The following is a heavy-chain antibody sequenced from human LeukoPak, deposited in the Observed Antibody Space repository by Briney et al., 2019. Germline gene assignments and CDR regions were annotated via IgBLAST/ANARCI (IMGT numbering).Heavy chain of an antibody. D-gene: IGHD6-13*01. V-gene: IGHV4-34*01. Sequence: PSETLSLTCAVYGGSFSGYYWSWIRQPPGKGLEWIGEINHSGSTNYNPSLKSRVTISVDTSKNQISLKLSSVTAADTAVYYCASRAPPAAYWGQGTLVTVSS. J-gene: IGHJ4*02. CDR2: INHSGST. CDR1: GGSFSGYY. CDR3: ASRAPPAAY.